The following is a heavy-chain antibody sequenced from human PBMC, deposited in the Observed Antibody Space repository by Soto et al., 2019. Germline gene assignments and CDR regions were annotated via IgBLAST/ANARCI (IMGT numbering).Heavy chain of an antibody. J-gene: IGHJ6*02. CDR3: AHIPLMVGANDLHYYYGMDV. D-gene: IGHD1-26*01. Sequence: PGGSLRLSCAASGFTFSSYVMSWVRQAPGKGLEWVSGISGGGTTTYYADSVKGRFTISRDNSKNTLYLQMNSLRAEDTAVYYSAHIPLMVGANDLHYYYGMDVWGQGTTVTVSS. CDR1: GFTFSSYV. CDR2: ISGGGTTT. V-gene: IGHV3-23*01.